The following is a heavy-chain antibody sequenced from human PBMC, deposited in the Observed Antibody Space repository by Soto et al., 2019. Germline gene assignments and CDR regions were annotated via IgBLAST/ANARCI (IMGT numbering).Heavy chain of an antibody. CDR3: VRSREGYNLVADY. J-gene: IGHJ4*02. V-gene: IGHV3-74*01. D-gene: IGHD5-12*01. Sequence: EAQLVESGGGLVQPGGSLRLSCAASGFTFSGYWMHWVRQAPERGLVWVSRINGDGTTTHYADSVKGRFTISRDNAKNTLYLQVNSLRAGDTGVYSCVRSREGYNLVADYWGQGTLVTGSS. CDR2: INGDGTTT. CDR1: GFTFSGYW.